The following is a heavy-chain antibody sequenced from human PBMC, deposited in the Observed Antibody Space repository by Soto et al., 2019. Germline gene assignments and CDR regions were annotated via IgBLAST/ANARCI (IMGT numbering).Heavy chain of an antibody. J-gene: IGHJ3*02. CDR2: SSAYNGNT. CDR3: ASPFMVRYFDRPNRGQPQDHDAFDI. D-gene: IGHD3-9*01. CDR1: CYTFASYG. V-gene: IGHV1-18*01. Sequence: ASVKVSCEASCYTFASYGISWVRQAPGQGLEWRGWSSAYNGNTNYAQKLQGRVTMNTDTSTSTAYMELRSLRSDDTAVSYCASPFMVRYFDRPNRGQPQDHDAFDIWGQGTMVTVSS.